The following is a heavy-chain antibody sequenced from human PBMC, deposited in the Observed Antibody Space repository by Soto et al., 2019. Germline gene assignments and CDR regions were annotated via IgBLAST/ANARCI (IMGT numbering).Heavy chain of an antibody. V-gene: IGHV4-59*01. Sequence: PSEPLSLTCTVSGGSIFSYYWAWIRQPPGNRLEWIGNIYSGGSTFYNPSLKSRLTISLDTSKNQFSLRLTSVTAADAAVYYCARAPRSGDCFDFWGQGTLVTVS. J-gene: IGHJ4*02. D-gene: IGHD1-26*01. CDR2: IYSGGST. CDR1: GGSIFSYY. CDR3: ARAPRSGDCFDF.